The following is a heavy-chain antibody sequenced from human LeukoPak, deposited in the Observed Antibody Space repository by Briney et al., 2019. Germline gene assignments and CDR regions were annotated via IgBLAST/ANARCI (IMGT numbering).Heavy chain of an antibody. Sequence: SETLSLTCTVSGGSISSSSYYWGWIRQPPGKGLEWIGSIYYSGSTYYNPSLKSRVTISVDTSKNQFSLKLSSVTAADTAVYYCARRHRDYYGSGSYYKGVDYWGRGTLVTVSS. V-gene: IGHV4-39*01. D-gene: IGHD3-10*01. J-gene: IGHJ4*02. CDR3: ARRHRDYYGSGSYYKGVDY. CDR2: IYYSGST. CDR1: GGSISSSSYY.